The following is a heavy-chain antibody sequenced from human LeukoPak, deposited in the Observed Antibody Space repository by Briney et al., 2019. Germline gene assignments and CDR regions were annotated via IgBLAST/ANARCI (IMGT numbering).Heavy chain of an antibody. J-gene: IGHJ4*02. D-gene: IGHD6-6*01. CDR1: GYSFNTYG. CDR3: ARVDFSSSSFGF. CDR2: IFPGDSDT. Sequence: GESLKISCKASGYSFNTYGIGWVRQMPGKGLEWMAIIFPGDSDTRYSPSFQGQVTISADKSISTTYLQWSSLKASDTAMFYCARVDFSSSSFGFWGQGTLVTVSS. V-gene: IGHV5-51*01.